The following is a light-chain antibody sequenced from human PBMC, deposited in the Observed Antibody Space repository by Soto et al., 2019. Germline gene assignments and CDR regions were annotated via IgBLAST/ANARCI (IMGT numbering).Light chain of an antibody. Sequence: DIQMTQSPSPLSASVGAIVTLTCRASQSISSWLAWYQQKPGNAPKLLIYDASSLESGVPQRFSGSGSGTEFTLAISSLQPADFATYYCQQYHTYSHTFGQGTKLEIK. J-gene: IGKJ2*01. CDR2: DAS. CDR3: QQYHTYSHT. CDR1: QSISSW. V-gene: IGKV1-5*01.